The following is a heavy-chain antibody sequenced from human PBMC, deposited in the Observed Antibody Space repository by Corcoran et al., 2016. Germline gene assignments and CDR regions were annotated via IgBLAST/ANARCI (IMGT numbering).Heavy chain of an antibody. D-gene: IGHD4-4*01. V-gene: IGHV3-30*18. J-gene: IGHJ4*02. CDR2: ISYDGSNK. Sequence: QVQLVESGGGVVQPGRSLRLSCAASGFTFSSYGMHWVRQAPGKGLEWVAVISYDGSNKYYADSVKGRFTISRDNSKNTLYLQMNSLRAEDTAVYYWAKLTTADYWGQGTLVTVSS. CDR1: GFTFSSYG. CDR3: AKLTTADY.